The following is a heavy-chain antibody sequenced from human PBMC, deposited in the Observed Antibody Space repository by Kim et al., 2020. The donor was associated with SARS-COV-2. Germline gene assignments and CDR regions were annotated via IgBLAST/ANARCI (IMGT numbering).Heavy chain of an antibody. Sequence: GGSLRLSCAASGFTFSSYAMHWVRQAPGKGLEWVAVISYDGSNKYYADSVKGRFTISRDNSKNTLYLQMNSLRAEDTAVYYCARDRQKDSSSWYESWYFDLWGRGTLVTVSS. CDR2: ISYDGSNK. D-gene: IGHD6-13*01. CDR3: ARDRQKDSSSWYESWYFDL. J-gene: IGHJ2*01. CDR1: GFTFSSYA. V-gene: IGHV3-30*04.